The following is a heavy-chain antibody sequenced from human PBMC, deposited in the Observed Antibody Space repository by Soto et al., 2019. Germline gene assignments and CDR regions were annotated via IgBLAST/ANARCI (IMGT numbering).Heavy chain of an antibody. Sequence: QVQLQESGPGLVKPSQTLSLTCTVSGGSISSGGYYWSWIRQHPGKGLEWNGYIYYSGSTYYNPSLKSRVTISVDTSKNQFSLKLSSVTAADTAVYYCARQDPSWNYPGGIYYWGQGTLVTVSS. CDR1: GGSISSGGYY. J-gene: IGHJ4*02. V-gene: IGHV4-31*03. CDR2: IYYSGST. D-gene: IGHD1-7*01. CDR3: ARQDPSWNYPGGIYY.